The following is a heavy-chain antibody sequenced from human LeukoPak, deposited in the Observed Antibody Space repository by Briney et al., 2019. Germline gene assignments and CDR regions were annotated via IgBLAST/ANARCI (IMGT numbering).Heavy chain of an antibody. CDR1: GGSFISDY. D-gene: IGHD6-13*01. V-gene: IGHV4-59*01. Sequence: SETLSLTCTVSGGSFISDYWNWIRQPPGKGLEWIGYVYYSGSTNYNPSLKSRVTISVDTSKNQFSLKLSSVTAADTAVYYCATLNGPIAAAGNWFDPWGQGTLVTVSS. CDR3: ATLNGPIAAAGNWFDP. J-gene: IGHJ5*02. CDR2: VYYSGST.